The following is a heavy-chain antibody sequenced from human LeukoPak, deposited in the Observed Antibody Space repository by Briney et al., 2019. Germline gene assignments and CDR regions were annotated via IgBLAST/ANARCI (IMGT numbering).Heavy chain of an antibody. CDR3: ARDLARGYSYGSGAFDI. J-gene: IGHJ3*02. CDR1: GYTFTSYG. Sequence: RASVKVSCKASGYTFTSYGISWVRQAPGQGLEWMGWISAYNGNTNYAQKLQGRVTMTTDTSTSTAYMELRSLRSDDTAVYYCARDLARGYSYGSGAFDIWGQGTMVTVSS. V-gene: IGHV1-18*01. D-gene: IGHD5-18*01. CDR2: ISAYNGNT.